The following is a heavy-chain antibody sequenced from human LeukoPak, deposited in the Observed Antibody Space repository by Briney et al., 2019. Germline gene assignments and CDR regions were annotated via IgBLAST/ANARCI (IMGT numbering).Heavy chain of an antibody. CDR3: ARDQDYGGTFDY. CDR2: ISYDGSNK. Sequence: GGSLRLSCAASGFTFSSYAMHWVRQAPGKGLEWVAVISYDGSNKYYADSVKGRFTISRDNSKNTLYLQMNSLRAEDTAVYYCARDQDYGGTFDYWGQGTLVTVSS. V-gene: IGHV3-30*04. J-gene: IGHJ4*02. D-gene: IGHD4-23*01. CDR1: GFTFSSYA.